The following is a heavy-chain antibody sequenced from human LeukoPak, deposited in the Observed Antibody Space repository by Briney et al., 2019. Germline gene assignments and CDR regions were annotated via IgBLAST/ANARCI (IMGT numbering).Heavy chain of an antibody. J-gene: IGHJ5*02. CDR1: GYSISSGYY. CDR3: ARRVDTAITNWFDP. CDR2: IYHSGST. Sequence: SETLSLTCTVSGYSISSGYYWGWIRQPPGKGLEWIGSIYHSGSTYYNPSLKSRVTISVDTSKNQFSLKLSSVTAADTAVYYCARRVDTAITNWFDPWGQGTLVTVSS. D-gene: IGHD5-18*01. V-gene: IGHV4-38-2*02.